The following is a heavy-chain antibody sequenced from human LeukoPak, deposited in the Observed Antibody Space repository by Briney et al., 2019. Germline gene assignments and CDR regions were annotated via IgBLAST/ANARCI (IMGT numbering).Heavy chain of an antibody. CDR2: VYSSGST. CDR3: ARAQRGYSYTFDY. J-gene: IGHJ4*02. Sequence: SETLSLTCTVSGGSISSYYWGWIRQSPGKGLEWIGYVYSSGSTNYNPSLKSRVTISVDTSKNQFSLKLSSVTAADTAVYYCARAQRGYSYTFDYWGQGTLVTVSS. CDR1: GGSISSYY. V-gene: IGHV4-59*01. D-gene: IGHD5-18*01.